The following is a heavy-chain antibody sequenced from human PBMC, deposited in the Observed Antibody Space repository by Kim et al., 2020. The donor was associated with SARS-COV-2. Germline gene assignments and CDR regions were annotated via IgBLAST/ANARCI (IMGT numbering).Heavy chain of an antibody. CDR1: GFTFSSYA. CDR3: AAYIAVAGTWGLRERDY. J-gene: IGHJ4*02. V-gene: IGHV3-23*01. D-gene: IGHD6-19*01. CDR2: ISGSGGST. Sequence: GGSLRLSCAASGFTFSSYAMSWVRQAPGKGLEWVSAISGSGGSTYYADSVKGRFTISRDNSKNTLYLQMNSLRAEDTAVYYCAAYIAVAGTWGLRERDYWGQGTLVTVSS.